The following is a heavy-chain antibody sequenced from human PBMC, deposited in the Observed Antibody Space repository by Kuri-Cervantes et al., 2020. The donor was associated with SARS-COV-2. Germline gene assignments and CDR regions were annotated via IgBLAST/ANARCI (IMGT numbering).Heavy chain of an antibody. J-gene: IGHJ3*02. CDR2: IIPIFGAA. Sequence: SVKVSCKASGGTFSSYAISWVRQAPGQGLEWMGGIIPIFGAANYAQKFQGRVTITADTSTDTAYMELSSLRSEDTAVYYCALVATRPLRRDAFDIWGQGTMVTVSS. V-gene: IGHV1-69*06. D-gene: IGHD5-12*01. CDR3: ALVATRPLRRDAFDI. CDR1: GGTFSSYA.